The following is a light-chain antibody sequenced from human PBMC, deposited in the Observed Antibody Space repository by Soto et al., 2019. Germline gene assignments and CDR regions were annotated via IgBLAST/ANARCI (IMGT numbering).Light chain of an antibody. CDR1: SSDVGLYDY. V-gene: IGLV2-14*01. CDR2: AVS. J-gene: IGLJ3*02. CDR3: CSYAGSYSWV. Sequence: QSALTQPASVSGSPGQSITISCTGTSSDVGLYDYVSWYQQHPGKAPQLMIYAVSNRPSGVSNRFSGSKSGDTASLTISGLQVEDEADYYCCSYAGSYSWVFGGGTKLTVL.